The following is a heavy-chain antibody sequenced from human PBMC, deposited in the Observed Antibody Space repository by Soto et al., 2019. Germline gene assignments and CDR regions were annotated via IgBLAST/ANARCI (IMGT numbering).Heavy chain of an antibody. CDR3: AKVAAQTQRGSYYANLCYFDY. V-gene: IGHV3-23*01. CDR2: ISGSGGST. CDR1: GFTFSSYA. J-gene: IGHJ4*02. Sequence: PGGSLRLSCAASGFTFSSYAMSWVRQAPGKGLEWVSAISGSGGSTYYADSVKGRFTISRDNSKNTLYLQMNSLRAEDTAVYYCAKVAAQTQRGSYYANLCYFDYWGQGTLVTVSS. D-gene: IGHD1-26*01.